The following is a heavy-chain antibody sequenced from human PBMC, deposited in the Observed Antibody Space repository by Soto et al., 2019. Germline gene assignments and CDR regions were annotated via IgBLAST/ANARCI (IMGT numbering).Heavy chain of an antibody. J-gene: IGHJ4*02. D-gene: IGHD1-26*01. CDR3: ARGVSAGVDY. Sequence: QVQLVQSGAEVREPGASVKVSCKASGYSFTSLDINWVRQTAGQGLEWMGWMQPSTGRTGYAQKFQGRVTKTRDTSINTAYIELTTLTSDDTAFYYCARGVSAGVDYWGQGTLVTVSS. V-gene: IGHV1-8*01. CDR1: GYSFTSLD. CDR2: MQPSTGRT.